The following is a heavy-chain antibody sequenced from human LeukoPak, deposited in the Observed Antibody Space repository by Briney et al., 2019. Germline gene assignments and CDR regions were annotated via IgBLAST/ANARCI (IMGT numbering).Heavy chain of an antibody. CDR3: ARLDWNYPDY. CDR2: IYHSGST. V-gene: IGHV4-38-2*01. CDR1: GYSISSGYY. D-gene: IGHD1-7*01. J-gene: IGHJ4*02. Sequence: SETLSLTCAVSGYSISSGYYWGWIRQPPGKGLEWIGCIYHSGSTYYNPSLKSRVTISVDTSKNQFSLKLSSVTAADTAVYYCARLDWNYPDYWGQGTLVTVSS.